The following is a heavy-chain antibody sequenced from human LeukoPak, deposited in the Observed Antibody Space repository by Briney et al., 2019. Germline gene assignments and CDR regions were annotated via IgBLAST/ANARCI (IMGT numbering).Heavy chain of an antibody. J-gene: IGHJ5*02. Sequence: GGSLRLSCAASGFTFDDYAMHWVRQAPGKGLEWVSGISWSSGSIGYADSVKGRFTISRDNAKNSLYLQMNSLRAEDTALYYCAKDQGVTVTTPNWFDPWGQGTLVTVSS. CDR3: AKDQGVTVTTPNWFDP. CDR2: ISWSSGSI. V-gene: IGHV3-9*01. D-gene: IGHD4-17*01. CDR1: GFTFDDYA.